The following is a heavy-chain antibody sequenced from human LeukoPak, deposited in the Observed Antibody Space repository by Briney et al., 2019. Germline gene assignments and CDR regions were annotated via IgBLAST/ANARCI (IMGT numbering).Heavy chain of an antibody. CDR2: ISAYNGNT. Sequence: ASVKVSCKASGYTFTSYGISWVRQAPGQGLEWMGWISAYNGNTNYAQKLQGRVTMTTDTSTSTAYMELRSLRSDDTAVYYCARDESVGYYDSSGYLAARARYLDYWGQGTLVTVSS. CDR3: ARDESVGYYDSSGYLAARARYLDY. J-gene: IGHJ4*02. D-gene: IGHD3-22*01. CDR1: GYTFTSYG. V-gene: IGHV1-18*01.